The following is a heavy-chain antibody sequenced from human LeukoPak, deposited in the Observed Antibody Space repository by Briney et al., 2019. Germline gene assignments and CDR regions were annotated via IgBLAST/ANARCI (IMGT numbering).Heavy chain of an antibody. J-gene: IGHJ4*02. CDR1: VYTLSSYA. CDR2: ISYDGSGQ. Sequence: QPGGSLRLSCAPPVYTLSSYAMHWGRQAPGKGLEWVALISYDGSGQYYTESVKGRFTISRDNSKNTLYLQVNSLRVEAAAVYVCARAKRSFHTSGWYLDYWGQGTLVTVSS. CDR3: ARAKRSFHTSGWYLDY. V-gene: IGHV3-30-3*01. D-gene: IGHD6-19*01.